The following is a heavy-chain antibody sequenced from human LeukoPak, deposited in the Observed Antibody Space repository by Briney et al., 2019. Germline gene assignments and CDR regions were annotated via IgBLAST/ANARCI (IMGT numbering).Heavy chain of an antibody. J-gene: IGHJ2*01. V-gene: IGHV3-23*01. Sequence: GGSLRLSCLTSGFTFSTNAMSWVRQAPGKGLEWISGISGSGASTCYADSVKGRFTISRDSSKNTLFLHMNTLRAEDTAIYYCAKDRTVGASYWYFDLWGRGTLVTVSS. CDR3: AKDRTVGASYWYFDL. CDR2: ISGSGAST. CDR1: GFTFSTNA. D-gene: IGHD1-26*01.